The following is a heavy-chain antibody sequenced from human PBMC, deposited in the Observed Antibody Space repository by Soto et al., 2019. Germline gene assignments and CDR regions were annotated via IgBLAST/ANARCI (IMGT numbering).Heavy chain of an antibody. CDR1: GFTLSGFA. CDR2: ISNDGTNQ. Sequence: LRLSCDASGFTLSGFAMHWVRQAPGQGLEWVAVISNDGTNQYYSESVKGRFTISRDNSKNTLYLQMNNLRAEDTAVYYCAKAYYYDSSGYYDNYYAMDVWGQGTTVTVSS. D-gene: IGHD3-22*01. V-gene: IGHV3-30*18. CDR3: AKAYYYDSSGYYDNYYAMDV. J-gene: IGHJ6*02.